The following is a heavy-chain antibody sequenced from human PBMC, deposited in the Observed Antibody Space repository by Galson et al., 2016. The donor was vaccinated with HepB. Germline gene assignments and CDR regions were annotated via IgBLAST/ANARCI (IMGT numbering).Heavy chain of an antibody. Sequence: SLRLSCAASGFTFSSSWMHWVRQAPGKGLVWVSRVNSDEISTSYANSAKGRFTISRDNAKNTLYLQMNSLRAEDTAVYYCARSDAFDIWGQGTMVTVSS. J-gene: IGHJ3*02. CDR3: ARSDAFDI. V-gene: IGHV3-74*01. CDR1: GFTFSSSW. CDR2: VNSDEIST.